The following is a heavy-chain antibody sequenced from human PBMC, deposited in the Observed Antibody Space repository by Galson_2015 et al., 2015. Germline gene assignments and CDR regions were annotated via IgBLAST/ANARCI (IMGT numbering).Heavy chain of an antibody. J-gene: IGHJ4*02. D-gene: IGHD7-27*01. V-gene: IGHV3-23*01. CDR1: GFTFSSYA. CDR3: DVKLG. CDR2: TSGSGGST. Sequence: SLRLSCAASGFTFSSYALNWVRQAPGKGLEWVSYTSGSGGSTYYADSVRGRFTISRDNSKNTLYLQMNSLRVEDTAVYYCDVKLGGGQGTLVTVSS.